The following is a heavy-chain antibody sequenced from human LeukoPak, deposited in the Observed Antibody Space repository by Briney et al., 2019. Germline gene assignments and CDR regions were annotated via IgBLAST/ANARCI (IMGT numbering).Heavy chain of an antibody. J-gene: IGHJ4*02. D-gene: IGHD3-22*01. CDR1: GYSFTSHY. V-gene: IGHV1-3*03. CDR2: INAGNGNT. Sequence: GASVKVSCKASGYSFTSHYMHWVRQAPGQRLEWMGWINAGNGNTKYSQEFQGRVTITRDTSASTAYMELSSLRSEDMAVYYCARGMDDSSGYSFSIDYWGQGTLVTVSS. CDR3: ARGMDDSSGYSFSIDY.